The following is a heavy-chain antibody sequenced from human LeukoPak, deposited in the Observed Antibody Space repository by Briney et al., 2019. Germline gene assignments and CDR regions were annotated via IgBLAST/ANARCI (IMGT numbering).Heavy chain of an antibody. Sequence: SGTLSLTCTVSGGSISSYYWTWIRQPPGKGLEWIGYIFYSGGSNYNPSLKSRVTISVDTSKNQFSLRLSSVTAADTAVYYCATWRTAKTGFDYWGQGTLVTVSS. D-gene: IGHD1-1*01. CDR3: ATWRTAKTGFDY. CDR2: IFYSGGS. V-gene: IGHV4-59*08. CDR1: GGSISSYY. J-gene: IGHJ4*02.